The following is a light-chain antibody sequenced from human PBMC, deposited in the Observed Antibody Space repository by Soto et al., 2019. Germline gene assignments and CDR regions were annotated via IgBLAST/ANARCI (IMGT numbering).Light chain of an antibody. V-gene: IGLV1-40*01. CDR3: QSYDSSLRGEVV. CDR1: SSNIGARYD. J-gene: IGLJ2*01. CDR2: GNS. Sequence: QSALTQPPSVSGAPGQRVTISCTGSSSNIGARYDVHWYQHLPGTAPKLLIYGNSNRPSGVPDRFSGSKSGTSASLAITGLQTEDEADYYCQSYDSSLRGEVVFGGWTKLTVL.